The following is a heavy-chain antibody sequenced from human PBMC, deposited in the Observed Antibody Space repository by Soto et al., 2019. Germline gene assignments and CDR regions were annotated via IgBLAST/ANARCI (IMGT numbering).Heavy chain of an antibody. J-gene: IGHJ6*02. CDR1: GYTFTSYY. CDR3: ARESIVVVTTTRYYYGMDV. V-gene: IGHV1-46*03. Sequence: QVQLVQSGAEVKKPGASVKVSCKASGYTFTSYYIHWVRQAPGQGLEWMGIINPSGGSTNYAQKFQGRDTMTRDTSTSTVYMELSSLRSEDTAVYYCARESIVVVTTTRYYYGMDVWGQGTTVTVSS. CDR2: INPSGGST. D-gene: IGHD2-21*02.